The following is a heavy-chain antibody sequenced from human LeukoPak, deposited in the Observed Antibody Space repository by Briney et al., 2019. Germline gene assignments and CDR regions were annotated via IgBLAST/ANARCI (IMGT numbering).Heavy chain of an antibody. CDR3: TRYNDDHFDY. Sequence: GGSLTLSCAGSRFTFGGYDMLWFPQTPGKGLEGVAVIAYDGSRAFYADSVKGRFTISRDNSKNTMSVQMDDLRAEDAAVYYCTRYNDDHFDYWAREPWSPSPQ. CDR2: IAYDGSRA. CDR1: RFTFGGYD. V-gene: IGHV3-33*01. D-gene: IGHD3-3*01. J-gene: IGHJ4*02.